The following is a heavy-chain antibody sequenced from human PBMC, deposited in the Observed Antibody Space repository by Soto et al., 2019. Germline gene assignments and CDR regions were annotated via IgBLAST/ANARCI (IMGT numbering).Heavy chain of an antibody. J-gene: IGHJ5*02. D-gene: IGHD4-17*01. CDR2: ITPVFGTA. V-gene: IGHV1-69*01. CDR1: ADTFNSYS. Sequence: QVQLVQSGAEVKKPGSSVKVSCKASADTFNSYSLSWLRQAPGQRLEWMGGITPVFGTADYAQSFEDRLTITADDSKRTAYMELSSLRSDDTAVYYCARSLEGTTVTNWFDPWGQGALVTVSS. CDR3: ARSLEGTTVTNWFDP.